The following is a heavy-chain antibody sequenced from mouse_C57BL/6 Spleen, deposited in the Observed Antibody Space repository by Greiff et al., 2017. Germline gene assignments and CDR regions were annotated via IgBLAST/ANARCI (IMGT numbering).Heavy chain of an antibody. D-gene: IGHD2-2*01. J-gene: IGHJ4*01. Sequence: EVQRVESGPGLVKPSQSLSLTCSVTGYSITSGYYWNWIRQFPGNKLEWMGYISYDGSNNYNPSLKNRISITRDTSKNQFFLKLNSVTTEDTATYYCARLWFPYYAMDYWGQGTSVTVSS. CDR3: ARLWFPYYAMDY. CDR1: GYSITSGYY. CDR2: ISYDGSN. V-gene: IGHV3-6*01.